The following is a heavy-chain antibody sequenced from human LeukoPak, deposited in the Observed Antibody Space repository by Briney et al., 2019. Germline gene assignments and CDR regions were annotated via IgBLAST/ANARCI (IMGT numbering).Heavy chain of an antibody. V-gene: IGHV3-33*06. J-gene: IGHJ4*02. CDR2: IWNDGSSQ. D-gene: IGHD4-11*01. CDR1: KFTFRHYG. Sequence: GRSLRLSCAASKFTFRHYGMHWVRQAPGKGLEWVAVIWNDGSSQYYADSVKGRFTISRDNSQNTLFLQMNNLRPEDTAVYYCAKDAERGLDYSNSLDKWGQGTLVTVSS. CDR3: AKDAERGLDYSNSLDK.